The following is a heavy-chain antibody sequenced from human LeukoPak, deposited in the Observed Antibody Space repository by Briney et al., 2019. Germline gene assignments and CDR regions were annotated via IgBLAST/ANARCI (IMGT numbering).Heavy chain of an antibody. J-gene: IGHJ4*02. Sequence: GGSLRLSCAASGFTFSSYAMSWVRQAPGKGLEWVSAISGSGGSTYYADSVKGRFTISRDNSKNTLYLQMNSLRAEDTAVYYCARGFVDTAMGYGIDYWGQGTLVTVSS. CDR3: ARGFVDTAMGYGIDY. V-gene: IGHV3-23*01. CDR1: GFTFSSYA. D-gene: IGHD5-18*01. CDR2: ISGSGGST.